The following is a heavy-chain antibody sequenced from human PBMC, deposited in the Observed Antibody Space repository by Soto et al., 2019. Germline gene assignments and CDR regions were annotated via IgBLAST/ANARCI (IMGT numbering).Heavy chain of an antibody. D-gene: IGHD3-3*01. CDR1: GFTFSSYA. CDR3: AKDAHSYYDFWSGYPYYYYYYMDV. V-gene: IGHV3-23*01. CDR2: ISGSGGST. J-gene: IGHJ6*03. Sequence: GGSLRLSCAASGFTFSSYAMSWVRQAPGKGLEWVSAISGSGGSTYYADSVKGRFTISRDNSKNTLYLQMNSLRAEDTAVYYCAKDAHSYYDFWSGYPYYYYYYMDVWGKGTTVTVSS.